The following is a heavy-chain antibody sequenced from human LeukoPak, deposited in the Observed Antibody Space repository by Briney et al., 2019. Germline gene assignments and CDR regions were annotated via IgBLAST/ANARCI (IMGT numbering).Heavy chain of an antibody. V-gene: IGHV3-30*03. D-gene: IGHD3-10*01. CDR1: GFTFSSYG. CDR2: ISYDGSNK. Sequence: PGGSLRLSCAASGFTFSSYGMRWVRQAPGKGLEWVAGISYDGSNKYYADSVKGRFTISRDNSKNTLYLQMNSLRAEDTAVYYCARGPMVRGVIIIRSYFDYWGQGTLVTVSS. CDR3: ARGPMVRGVIIIRSYFDY. J-gene: IGHJ4*02.